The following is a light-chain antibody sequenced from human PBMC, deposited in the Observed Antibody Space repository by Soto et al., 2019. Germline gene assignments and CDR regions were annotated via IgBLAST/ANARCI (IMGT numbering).Light chain of an antibody. J-gene: IGKJ1*01. Sequence: DIPMTQSPSTLSASVGDRVTITFRASQSISSWLAWYQQKPGKAPQLLIYDASSLESGVPSRFSGSGSGTEFTLTISSLQPDDFATYYCQQYNSYSSLGQGTKVDI. CDR3: QQYNSYSS. V-gene: IGKV1-5*01. CDR1: QSISSW. CDR2: DAS.